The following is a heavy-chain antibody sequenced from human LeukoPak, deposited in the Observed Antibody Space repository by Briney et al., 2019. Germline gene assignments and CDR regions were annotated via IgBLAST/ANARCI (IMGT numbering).Heavy chain of an antibody. Sequence: GESLKISCKGSGYSFTSYWIGWVRQMPGKGLEWMGIIYPGDSDTRYSPSFQGQVTISADKSISTAYLQWGSLKASDTAMYYCARVFSSGWHYYYYGMDVWGQGTTVTVSS. V-gene: IGHV5-51*01. CDR1: GYSFTSYW. D-gene: IGHD6-19*01. J-gene: IGHJ6*02. CDR2: IYPGDSDT. CDR3: ARVFSSGWHYYYYGMDV.